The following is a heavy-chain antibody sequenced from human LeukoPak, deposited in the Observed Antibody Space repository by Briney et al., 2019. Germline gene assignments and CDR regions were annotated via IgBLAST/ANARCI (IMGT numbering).Heavy chain of an antibody. CDR3: ARGYGV. V-gene: IGHV4-34*01. D-gene: IGHD4-17*01. Sequence: SETLSLTCTVSGGSISSYYWSWIRQPPGKGLEWIGEINHSGSTNYNPSLKSRVTISVDTSKNQFSLKLSSVTAADTAVYHCARGYGVWGQGTLVTVSS. CDR2: INHSGST. CDR1: GGSISSYY. J-gene: IGHJ4*02.